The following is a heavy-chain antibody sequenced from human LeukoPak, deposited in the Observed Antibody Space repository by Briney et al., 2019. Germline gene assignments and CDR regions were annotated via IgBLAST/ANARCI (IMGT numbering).Heavy chain of an antibody. CDR3: VRDLYGSYYYFDY. V-gene: IGHV3-11*01. Sequence: GGSLRLSCAASGFTFSDYYMSWIRQAPGKGLEWVSYISSSGSTIYYADSVKGRFTISRDNAKNSLYLQMNSLRAEDTAVYYCVRDLYGSYYYFDYWGQGTLVTVSS. J-gene: IGHJ4*02. CDR1: GFTFSDYY. D-gene: IGHD1-26*01. CDR2: ISSSGSTI.